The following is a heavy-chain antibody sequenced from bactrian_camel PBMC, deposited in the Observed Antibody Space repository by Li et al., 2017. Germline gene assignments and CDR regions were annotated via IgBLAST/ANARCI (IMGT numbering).Heavy chain of an antibody. CDR2: IYTCGSIT. Sequence: HVQLVESGGGSVQAGGSLIVSCAARGYTRRSGCLAWFRQAPGKEREGIAAIYTCGSITYFADSVKGRSTISQDPAEKTLFLQMNNLKTEDTAMYYCAGSYHHDCFSGSRSDSFGHWGLGTQVTVS. D-gene: IGHD3*01. CDR3: AGSYHHDCFSGSRSDSFGH. J-gene: IGHJ6*01. CDR1: GYTRRSGC. V-gene: IGHV3S1*01.